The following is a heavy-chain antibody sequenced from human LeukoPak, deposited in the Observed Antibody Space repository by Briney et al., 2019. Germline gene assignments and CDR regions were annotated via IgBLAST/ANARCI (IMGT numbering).Heavy chain of an antibody. Sequence: GGSLRLSCAASGFTFSSYEMNWVRQAPGKGLEWVSYISSSGSTIYYADSVKGRFTISRDNAENSLYLQMNSLRAEDTAVYYCASLYYDILTGYEGGFDYWGQGTLVTVSS. V-gene: IGHV3-48*03. D-gene: IGHD3-9*01. CDR3: ASLYYDILTGYEGGFDY. CDR1: GFTFSSYE. J-gene: IGHJ4*02. CDR2: ISSSGSTI.